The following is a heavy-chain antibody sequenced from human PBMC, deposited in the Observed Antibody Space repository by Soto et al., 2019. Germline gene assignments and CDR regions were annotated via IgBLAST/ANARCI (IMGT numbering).Heavy chain of an antibody. V-gene: IGHV3-23*01. Sequence: GGSLRLSCAASGVTFTSYAMTWVRQVPGGGLQWVSSISKSGDSTYYADSVKGRFTTSRDNSKNTLYLQMNSLRAEDTAIYYCAKGSFGFDYWGQGTLVTVSS. CDR3: AKGSFGFDY. J-gene: IGHJ4*02. CDR1: GVTFTSYA. D-gene: IGHD3-10*01. CDR2: ISKSGDST.